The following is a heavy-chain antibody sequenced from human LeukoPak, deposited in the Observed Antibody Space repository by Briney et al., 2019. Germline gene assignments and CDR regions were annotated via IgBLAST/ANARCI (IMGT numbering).Heavy chain of an antibody. CDR2: ISGSGAST. CDR1: GFTFSNCA. V-gene: IGHV3-23*01. D-gene: IGHD2-15*01. J-gene: IGHJ4*02. CDR3: AKTSRGIWWLPHFEF. Sequence: GGSLRLSCAASGFTFSNCAMTWVRQSPGKGLEWVSGISGSGASTHYADSVKGRLTISRDNSKSTLYLQMNSLRVEDTAVYYCAKTSRGIWWLPHFEFWGQGALVTVSS.